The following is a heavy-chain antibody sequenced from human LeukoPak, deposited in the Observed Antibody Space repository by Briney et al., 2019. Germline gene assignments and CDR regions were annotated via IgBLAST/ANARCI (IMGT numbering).Heavy chain of an antibody. J-gene: IGHJ4*02. CDR1: GFTFSNYW. Sequence: GGSLRLSCAASGFTFSNYWMHWVRQAPGKGLVWVSRIYTDGSSTNYADSEKGRFTISRDNAKNTLYLQMNSLRAEDTAVYYCARGGGSCDYWGQGTLVTVSS. V-gene: IGHV3-74*01. D-gene: IGHD2-15*01. CDR2: IYTDGSST. CDR3: ARGGGSCDY.